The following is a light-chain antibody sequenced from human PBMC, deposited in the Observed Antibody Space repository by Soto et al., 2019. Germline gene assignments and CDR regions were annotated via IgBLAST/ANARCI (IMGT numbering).Light chain of an antibody. CDR2: AAS. Sequence: DIQMTQSPSSLSASIGDRVTITCRTSQNINSHLNWYQQKPGKDPKVLIYAASRLQSGVPSRFSGSGSGTEFTLTISSLEPEDFASYYCQQSHITTLFTFGKGTKLEIK. V-gene: IGKV1-39*01. CDR1: QNINSH. CDR3: QQSHITTLFT. J-gene: IGKJ2*01.